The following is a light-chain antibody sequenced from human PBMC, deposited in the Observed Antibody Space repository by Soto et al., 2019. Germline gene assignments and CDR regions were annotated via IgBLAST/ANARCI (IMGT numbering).Light chain of an antibody. V-gene: IGKV3-20*01. J-gene: IGKJ1*01. CDR2: GAS. Sequence: EIVLTQSPGTLSLSPGERATLSCRASQSVSNTYLAWYQQKPGQAPRLIIYGASNTATGIPDRCSGSGSGTDFTLTISRLEPEDFAVYYCQQYGSSGTFGQGTKVDIK. CDR3: QQYGSSGT. CDR1: QSVSNTY.